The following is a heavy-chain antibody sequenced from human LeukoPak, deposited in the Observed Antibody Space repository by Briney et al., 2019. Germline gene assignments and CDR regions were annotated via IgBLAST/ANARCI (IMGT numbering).Heavy chain of an antibody. CDR2: ISGSGGST. Sequence: GGSLRLSCAASGFTFSSYAMSWVRQAPGKGLEWVSAISGSGGSTYYADSVKGRVTISRDNSKNTLYLQMNSLRAEDTAVYYCAKDNDFWSGYHFDYWGQGTLVTVSS. CDR3: AKDNDFWSGYHFDY. V-gene: IGHV3-23*01. CDR1: GFTFSSYA. J-gene: IGHJ4*02. D-gene: IGHD3-3*01.